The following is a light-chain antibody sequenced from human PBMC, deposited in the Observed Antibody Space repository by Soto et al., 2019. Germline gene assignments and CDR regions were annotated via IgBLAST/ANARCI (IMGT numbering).Light chain of an antibody. V-gene: IGKV3-20*01. CDR1: QSVSSSY. J-gene: IGKJ3*01. CDR3: QQYGSSIFT. CDR2: GAS. Sequence: EIVLTQSPGTRSLSPGERATLSCRASQSVSSSYLAWYQQKPGQAPRLLIYGASGRATGIPDRFSGSGSGTDFTLTISRLEPEDCAVYYCQQYGSSIFTFGPGTKVDIK.